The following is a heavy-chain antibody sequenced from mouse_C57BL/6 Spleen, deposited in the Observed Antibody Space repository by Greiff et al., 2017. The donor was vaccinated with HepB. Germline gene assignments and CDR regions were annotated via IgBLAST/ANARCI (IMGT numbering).Heavy chain of an antibody. J-gene: IGHJ2*01. V-gene: IGHV1-22*01. Sequence: EVKLQQSGPELVKPGASVKMSCKASGYTFTDYNMHWVKQSHGKSLEWIGYINPNNGGTSYNQKFKGKATLTVNKSSSTAYMELRSLTSEDSAVYYCARYWDYYGSSPYYFDYWGQGTTLTVSS. D-gene: IGHD1-1*01. CDR2: INPNNGGT. CDR3: ARYWDYYGSSPYYFDY. CDR1: GYTFTDYN.